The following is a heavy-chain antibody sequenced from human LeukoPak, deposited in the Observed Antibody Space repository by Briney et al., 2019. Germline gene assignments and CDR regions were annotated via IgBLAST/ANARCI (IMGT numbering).Heavy chain of an antibody. J-gene: IGHJ3*02. D-gene: IGHD4-17*01. CDR2: IWYDGSNK. CDR3: ARNQDYGVYNSVGAFDI. CDR1: GFTFSTYS. V-gene: IGHV3-33*08. Sequence: GGSLRLSCAASGFTFSTYSMNWVRQAPGKGLEWVAVIWYDGSNKYYADSVKGRFTISRDNSKNTLYLQMNSLRAEDTAVYYCARNQDYGVYNSVGAFDIWGQGTMVTVSS.